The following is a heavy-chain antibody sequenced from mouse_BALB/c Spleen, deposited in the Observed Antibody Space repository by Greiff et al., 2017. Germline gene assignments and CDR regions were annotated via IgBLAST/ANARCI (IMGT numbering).Heavy chain of an antibody. Sequence: EVKVVESGGDLVKPGGSLKLSCAASGFTFSSYGMSWVRQTPDKRLEWVATISSGGSYTYYPDSVKGRFTISRDNAKNTLYLQMSSLKSEDTAMYYCARHYYGSSLAWFAYWGQGTLVTVSA. CDR2: ISSGGSYT. CDR3: ARHYYGSSLAWFAY. V-gene: IGHV5-6*01. CDR1: GFTFSSYG. J-gene: IGHJ3*01. D-gene: IGHD1-1*01.